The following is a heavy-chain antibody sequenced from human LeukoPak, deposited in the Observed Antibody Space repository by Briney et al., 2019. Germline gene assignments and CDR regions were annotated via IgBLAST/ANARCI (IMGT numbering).Heavy chain of an antibody. D-gene: IGHD3-22*01. CDR1: GFTFSSYA. V-gene: IGHV3-23*01. J-gene: IGHJ5*02. CDR3: AKLSGYAKYNWFDP. CDR2: ISGSGGST. Sequence: GGSLRLSCAASGFTFSSYAMSWVRQAPGEGLEWVSAISGSGGSTYYADSVKGRFTISRDNSKNTLYLQMNSLRAEDTAVYYCAKLSGYAKYNWFDPWGQGTLVTVPS.